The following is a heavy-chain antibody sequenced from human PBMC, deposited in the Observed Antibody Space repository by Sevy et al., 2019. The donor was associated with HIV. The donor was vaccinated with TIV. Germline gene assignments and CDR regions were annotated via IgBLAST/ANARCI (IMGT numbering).Heavy chain of an antibody. CDR2: INNDGTYI. CDR1: GFNFRDYS. V-gene: IGHV3-21*06. CDR3: VRDGGDEYGAGSYYGPFDY. J-gene: IGHJ4*02. D-gene: IGHD3-10*01. Sequence: GGSLRLSCVVSGFNFRDYSVNWVRQAPGKGLEWVSSINNDGTYIFYGDSVKGRFTVSRDNAKNFLYLHMNSLRADDTAVYYCVRDGGDEYGAGSYYGPFDYWGRGTLVTVSS.